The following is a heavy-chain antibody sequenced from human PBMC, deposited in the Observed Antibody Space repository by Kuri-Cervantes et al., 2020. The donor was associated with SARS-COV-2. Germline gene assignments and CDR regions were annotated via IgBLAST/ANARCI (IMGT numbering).Heavy chain of an antibody. CDR2: ISAYNGNT. CDR1: GYTFTGYY. Sequence: ASVKVSCKASGYTFTGYYMHWVRQATGQGLEWMGWISAYNGNTNYAQKLQGRVTMTTDTSTSTAYMELRSLRSDDTAVYYCARNYYDSSGYYRVVDYWGQGTLVTVSS. J-gene: IGHJ4*02. CDR3: ARNYYDSSGYYRVVDY. V-gene: IGHV1-18*04. D-gene: IGHD3-22*01.